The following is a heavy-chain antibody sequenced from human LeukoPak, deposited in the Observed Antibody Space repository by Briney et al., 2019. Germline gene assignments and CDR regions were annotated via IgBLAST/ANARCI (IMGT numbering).Heavy chain of an antibody. CDR2: IYHNGNT. J-gene: IGHJ4*02. Sequence: SQTLSLTCTVSVGSVSTGFHYWSWIRQPPGGGLEWMGIIYHNGNTYYTPSLKSRLTILIDTSKNRFSLRLHSVTAADTAVYYCADYTNYYNSSGYSVNWGQGTLVTVSS. D-gene: IGHD3-22*01. V-gene: IGHV4-30-4*01. CDR3: ADYTNYYNSSGYSVN. CDR1: VGSVSTGFHY.